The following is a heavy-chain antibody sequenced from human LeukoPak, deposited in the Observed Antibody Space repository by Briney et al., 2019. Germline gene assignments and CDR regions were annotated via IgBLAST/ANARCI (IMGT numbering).Heavy chain of an antibody. Sequence: GGSLRLSCAASGFTFSSYWMSWVHQARGKGLEWVANIKQDGSEKYYVDSVKGRFIISRDNAKNSLYLQMNSLRAEDTAVYYCAREDTSLVIAYWGQGTLVTVSS. CDR2: IKQDGSEK. CDR3: AREDTSLVIAY. CDR1: GFTFSSYW. D-gene: IGHD3-16*02. J-gene: IGHJ4*02. V-gene: IGHV3-7*01.